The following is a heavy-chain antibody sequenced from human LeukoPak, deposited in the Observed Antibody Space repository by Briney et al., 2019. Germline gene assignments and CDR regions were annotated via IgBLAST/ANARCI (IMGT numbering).Heavy chain of an antibody. V-gene: IGHV3-30-3*01. CDR1: GFTFSSYA. D-gene: IGHD2-2*01. CDR2: ISYDGSNK. Sequence: GRSLRLSCAASGFTFSSYAMHWVRQAPGKGLEWVAVISYDGSNKYYADSVKGRFTISRDNSKNTLYPQMSSLRAEDTAVYYCARMYQLLGFDYWGQGTLVTVSS. J-gene: IGHJ4*02. CDR3: ARMYQLLGFDY.